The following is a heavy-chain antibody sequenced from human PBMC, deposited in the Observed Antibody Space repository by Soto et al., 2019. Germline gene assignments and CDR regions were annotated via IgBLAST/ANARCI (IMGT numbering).Heavy chain of an antibody. CDR2: INHSGST. CDR3: AKLGYCSSTSCRNRNWFDP. J-gene: IGHJ5*02. D-gene: IGHD2-2*01. CDR1: GGSFSGYY. V-gene: IGHV4-34*01. Sequence: SETLSLTCAVYGGSFSGYYWSWIRQPPGKGLEWIGEINHSGSTNYNPSLKSRVTISVDTSKNQFSLKLSSVTAADTAVYYCAKLGYCSSTSCRNRNWFDPWGHGTLVTVSS.